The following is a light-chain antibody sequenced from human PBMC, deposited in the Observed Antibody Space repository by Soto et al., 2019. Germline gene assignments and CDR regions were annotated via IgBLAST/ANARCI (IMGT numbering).Light chain of an antibody. Sequence: QSALTQPASVSGSPGQSITLLCTGTSSDFGIYNSVSWYQQHPGKAPKLMIHDVTNRPSGVSSRVSGSRSGNTASLTISGLQSEDEADYYCSSFTSSSSYVFGPGTKLTVL. V-gene: IGLV2-14*01. J-gene: IGLJ1*01. CDR2: DVT. CDR1: SSDFGIYNS. CDR3: SSFTSSSSYV.